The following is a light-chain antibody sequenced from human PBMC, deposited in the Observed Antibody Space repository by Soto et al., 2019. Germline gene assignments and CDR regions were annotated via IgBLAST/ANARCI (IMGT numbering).Light chain of an antibody. CDR2: GAS. Sequence: EIVVTQSPATLSVSPGERATLSCRASQSVSSNLAWYQQKPGQAPRLLINGASTRATGIPARFSGSGSGTEFSLTISSLQSEDFASYFCQQYHDWRRTFGQGTKVDIK. J-gene: IGKJ2*01. CDR3: QQYHDWRRT. CDR1: QSVSSN. V-gene: IGKV3-15*01.